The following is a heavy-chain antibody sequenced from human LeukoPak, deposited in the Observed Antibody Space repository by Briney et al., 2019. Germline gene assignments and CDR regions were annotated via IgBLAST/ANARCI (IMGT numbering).Heavy chain of an antibody. CDR2: INPSGGST. J-gene: IGHJ4*02. CDR1: GYTFTSYY. Sequence: GASVKVSCKASGYTFTSYYMHWVRQAPEQGLEWMGIINPSGGSTSYAQKFQGRVTMTRDTSTSTVYMELSSLRSEDTAVYYCARGSEVWSVGATRSFDYWGQGTLVTVSS. CDR3: ARGSEVWSVGATRSFDY. D-gene: IGHD1-26*01. V-gene: IGHV1-46*01.